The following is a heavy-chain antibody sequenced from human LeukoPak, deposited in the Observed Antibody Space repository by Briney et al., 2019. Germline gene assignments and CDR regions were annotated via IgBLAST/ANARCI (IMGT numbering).Heavy chain of an antibody. V-gene: IGHV3-7*01. D-gene: IGHD5-24*01. J-gene: IGHJ3*02. CDR2: IKQDGSEI. CDR1: GFAFSDYW. Sequence: GGSLRLSCAASGFAFSDYWMIWVRQAPGKGLEWVANIKQDGSEINSVDSVEGRFSISRDNAKNSLYLQMNSPRAEDTAVYYCARSAERWLHDAFDIWGQGTMVTVSS. CDR3: ARSAERWLHDAFDI.